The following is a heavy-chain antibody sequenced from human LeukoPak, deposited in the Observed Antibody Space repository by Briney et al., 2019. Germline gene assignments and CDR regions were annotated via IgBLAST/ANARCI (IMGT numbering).Heavy chain of an antibody. CDR1: GGTFSSYA. CDR3: ARDGDYNPLDY. J-gene: IGHJ4*02. D-gene: IGHD4-17*01. Sequence: ASVKVSCKASGGTFSSYAISWVRQAPGQGLEWMWGIIPIFGTANYAQKFQGRVTITADKSTSTAYMELSSLRSEDTAVYYCARDGDYNPLDYWGQGTLVTVSS. CDR2: IIPIFGTA. V-gene: IGHV1-69*06.